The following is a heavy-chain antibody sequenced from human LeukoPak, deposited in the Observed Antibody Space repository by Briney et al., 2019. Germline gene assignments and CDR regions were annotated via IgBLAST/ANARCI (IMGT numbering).Heavy chain of an antibody. Sequence: GEPLKISCKGSGYSFTSYWIGWARQMPGKGLEWMGIIYPGDSDTRYSPSFQGQVTISADKSISTAYLQWSSLKASDTAMYYCARLELMGYSWNVWVYWGQGTLVTVSS. CDR2: IYPGDSDT. CDR3: ARLELMGYSWNVWVY. V-gene: IGHV5-51*01. D-gene: IGHD1-1*01. CDR1: GYSFTSYW. J-gene: IGHJ4*02.